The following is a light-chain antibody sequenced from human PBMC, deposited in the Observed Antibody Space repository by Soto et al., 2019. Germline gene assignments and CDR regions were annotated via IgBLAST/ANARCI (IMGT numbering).Light chain of an antibody. Sequence: QSALTQPASVSGSPGQSITISCTGTSSDVGGYNYVSWYQQHPGKDPKLMIYEVRNRPSRVSNRFSGSKSGNTASLTISGLQAEDEADYYCSSYTRSSTSYVFGTGTKVTVL. CDR2: EVR. J-gene: IGLJ1*01. CDR3: SSYTRSSTSYV. V-gene: IGLV2-14*01. CDR1: SSDVGGYNY.